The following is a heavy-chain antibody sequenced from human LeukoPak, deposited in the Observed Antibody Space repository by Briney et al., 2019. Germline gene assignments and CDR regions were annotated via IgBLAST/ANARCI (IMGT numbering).Heavy chain of an antibody. J-gene: IGHJ4*02. V-gene: IGHV4-61*01. CDR2: IYYTGST. Sequence: SETLSLTCTVSGGFISGSYYYWTWIRQPPGKGLEWIGHIYYTGSTTYNPSLKSRVTISVDTSKNQFSLKLTSVTAADTAVYYCARGPAAGIDTGHYDYWGQGTLVTVSS. CDR1: GGFISGSYYY. CDR3: ARGPAAGIDTGHYDY. D-gene: IGHD6-13*01.